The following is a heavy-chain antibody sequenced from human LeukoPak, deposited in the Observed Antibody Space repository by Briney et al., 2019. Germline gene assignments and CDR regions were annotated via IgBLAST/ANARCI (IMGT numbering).Heavy chain of an antibody. CDR2: IHYTGIT. D-gene: IGHD3-10*01. CDR3: ARPYHYDSGSRGTAFDI. J-gene: IGHJ3*02. CDR1: GGSITSYY. Sequence: SETLSLTCTISGGSITSYYWSWIRQPPGKRLEWIGYIHYTGITSYNPSLESRVTMSVDTSKNQFSLKLSSVTATDTATYYCARPYHYDSGSRGTAFDIWGQGTMVTVSS. V-gene: IGHV4-59*08.